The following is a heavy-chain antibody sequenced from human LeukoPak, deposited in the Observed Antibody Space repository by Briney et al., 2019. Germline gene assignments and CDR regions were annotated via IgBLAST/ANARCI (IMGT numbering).Heavy chain of an antibody. CDR3: AKGDSSGYYYRPGYYFDY. V-gene: IGHV3-23*01. CDR1: GFTFSSYA. D-gene: IGHD3-22*01. J-gene: IGHJ4*02. Sequence: GGSLRLSCAASGFTFSSYAMRWVRQAAGKGLEWVSAISGSGGSTYYADSVKGRFTISRDNSKNTLYLQMNSLRAEDTAVYYCAKGDSSGYYYRPGYYFDYWGQGTLVTVSS. CDR2: ISGSGGST.